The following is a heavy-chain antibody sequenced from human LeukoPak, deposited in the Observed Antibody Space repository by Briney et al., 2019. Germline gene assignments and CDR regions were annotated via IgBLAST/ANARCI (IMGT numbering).Heavy chain of an antibody. CDR2: IKQDGSEK. D-gene: IGHD6-13*01. Sequence: GGSLRLSCAASGFTFSSYWMTWVRQAPGKGLEWVANIKQDGSEKYYVDSVMGRFTISRDNAKNSLYLQMNSLRAEDTAVYYCARMSRSSWFVCDSWGQGTLVTVSS. CDR1: GFTFSSYW. V-gene: IGHV3-7*01. J-gene: IGHJ4*02. CDR3: ARMSRSSWFVCDS.